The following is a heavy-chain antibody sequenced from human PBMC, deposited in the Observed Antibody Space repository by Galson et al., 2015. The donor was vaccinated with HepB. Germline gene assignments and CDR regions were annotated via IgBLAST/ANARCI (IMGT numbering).Heavy chain of an antibody. V-gene: IGHV1-18*04. CDR2: ISAYNGDA. J-gene: IGHJ4*02. D-gene: IGHD2-2*03. Sequence: SVKASCKASGYTFTTYGITWVRQAPGQGLEWMGWISAYNGDASYAQKLQGRVTLTTDASTTTAYMELRSLRSDDTAVYYCARVPGWMYYFDYWGQGTLVTVSS. CDR1: GYTFTTYG. CDR3: ARVPGWMYYFDY.